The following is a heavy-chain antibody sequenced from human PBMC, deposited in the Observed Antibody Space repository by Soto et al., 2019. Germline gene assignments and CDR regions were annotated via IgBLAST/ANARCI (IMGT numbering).Heavy chain of an antibody. CDR3: AKDFSGSYYYYYYYGMDV. D-gene: IGHD1-26*01. V-gene: IGHV3-30*18. J-gene: IGHJ6*02. Sequence: QVQLVESGGGVVQPGRSLRLSCAASGFTFSSYGMHWVRQAPGKGLEWVAVISYDGSNKYYADSVKGRFTISRDNSKNTLYLQMNSLRAEDTAVYYCAKDFSGSYYYYYYYGMDVWGQGTTVTVS. CDR1: GFTFSSYG. CDR2: ISYDGSNK.